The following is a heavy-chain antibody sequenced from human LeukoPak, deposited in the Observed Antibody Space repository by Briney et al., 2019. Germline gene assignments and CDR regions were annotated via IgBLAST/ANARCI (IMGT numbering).Heavy chain of an antibody. CDR1: GFTFRSYE. J-gene: IGHJ3*02. V-gene: IGHV3-48*03. D-gene: IGHD2-21*02. CDR2: ISDIGTTQ. Sequence: GGSLRLSCAATGFTFRSYELNWVRQAPGKGLEWVSYISDIGTTQHYADSVKGRFIISRDNAKNSLYLQMNSLTAADTAVYYCARDRSKVTAYDDALDIWGQGTMVIVSS. CDR3: ARDRSKVTAYDDALDI.